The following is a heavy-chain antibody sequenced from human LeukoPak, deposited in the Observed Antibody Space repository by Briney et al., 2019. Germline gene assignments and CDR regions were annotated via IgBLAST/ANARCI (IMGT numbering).Heavy chain of an antibody. V-gene: IGHV3-21*01. CDR1: GFTFDDYD. J-gene: IGHJ4*02. CDR2: ISSSSSYI. CDR3: ARGIGYGSGSFDY. D-gene: IGHD3-10*01. Sequence: GGSLRLSCAASGFTFDDYDIHWVRQAPGKGLEWVSSISSSSSYIYYADSVKGRFTISRDNAKNSLYLQMNSLRAEDTAVYYCARGIGYGSGSFDYWGQGTLVTVSS.